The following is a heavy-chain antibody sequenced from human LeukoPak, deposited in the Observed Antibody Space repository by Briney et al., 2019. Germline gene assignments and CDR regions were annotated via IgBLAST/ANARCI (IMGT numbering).Heavy chain of an antibody. CDR3: AREPRTPGATDC. CDR1: GFTLSSYA. Sequence: GGSLRLSCAPSGFTLSSYALHWVRQPPGKGLEWVAVISADGSKKYFAASVKGRFTISRDDSKSTLYLQMNSLSAEDTAVYHCAREPRTPGATDCWGRGPLVTVSS. D-gene: IGHD1-1*01. V-gene: IGHV3-30-3*01. CDR2: ISADGSKK. J-gene: IGHJ4*02.